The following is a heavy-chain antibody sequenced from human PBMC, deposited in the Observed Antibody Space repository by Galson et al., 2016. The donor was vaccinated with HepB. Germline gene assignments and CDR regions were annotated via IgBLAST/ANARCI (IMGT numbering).Heavy chain of an antibody. CDR2: ISKNGGET. D-gene: IGHD5-12*01. Sequence: SLRLSCAASGFTFGNYAMHWVRQAPGKGLEWVAVISKNGGETYYADSVNGRFTVSRDNSDNTLYLHMNSLRAEETAVYYCAKVAFGNYVATPENWFDPWGQGTLVTVSS. CDR3: AKVAFGNYVATPENWFDP. CDR1: GFTFGNYA. J-gene: IGHJ5*02. V-gene: IGHV3-30*18.